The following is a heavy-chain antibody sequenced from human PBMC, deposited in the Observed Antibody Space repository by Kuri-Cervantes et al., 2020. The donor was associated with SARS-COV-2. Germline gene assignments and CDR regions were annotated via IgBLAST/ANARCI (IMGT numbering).Heavy chain of an antibody. CDR3: ARCVATIRGWFDP. CDR1: GFTFDDYA. J-gene: IGHJ5*02. Sequence: GGSLRLSCAASGFTFDDYAMHWVRQAPGKGLEWVSLISWDGGSTYYADSVKGRFTISRDNSKNSLYLQMNSLRAEDTAVYYCARCVATIRGWFDPWGQGTLVTVSS. CDR2: ISWDGGST. D-gene: IGHD5-12*01. V-gene: IGHV3-43D*04.